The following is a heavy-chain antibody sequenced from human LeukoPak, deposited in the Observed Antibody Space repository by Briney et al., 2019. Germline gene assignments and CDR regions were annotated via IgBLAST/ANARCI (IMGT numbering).Heavy chain of an antibody. CDR2: IYYSGST. J-gene: IGHJ4*02. V-gene: IGHV4-39*07. CDR3: ARGLGKRYFDWLGTYFDY. Sequence: SETLSLTCTVSGGSISSSSYYWGWIRQPPGKGLEWIGSIYYSGSTYYNPSLKSRVTISVDTSKNQFSLKLSSVTAADTAVYYCARGLGKRYFDWLGTYFDYWGQGTLVTVSS. D-gene: IGHD3-9*01. CDR1: GGSISSSSYY.